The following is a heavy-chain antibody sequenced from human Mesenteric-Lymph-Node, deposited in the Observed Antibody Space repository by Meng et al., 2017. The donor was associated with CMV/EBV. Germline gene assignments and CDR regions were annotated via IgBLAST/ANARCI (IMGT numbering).Heavy chain of an antibody. V-gene: IGHV1-3*04. CDR2: INIVEDKT. J-gene: IGHJ4*02. CDR3: ARTNNWGFDY. D-gene: IGHD3-16*01. Sequence: QVQLVQSGAEVNKPGASVKVSCKASGYTFSSYAMHWVRQAPGQRLEWMGWINIVEDKTKTSQNFQGRVTLTRDTSANTAYMELSSLRSDDTAVYYCARTNNWGFDYWGQGTLVTVSS. CDR1: GYTFSSYA.